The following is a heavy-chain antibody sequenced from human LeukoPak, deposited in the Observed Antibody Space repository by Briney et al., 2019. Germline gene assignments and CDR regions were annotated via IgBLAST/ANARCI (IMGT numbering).Heavy chain of an antibody. CDR2: ISSSSSYI. J-gene: IGHJ4*02. CDR1: GFTFSRYN. Sequence: GGSLRLSCAASGFTFSRYNMNWVRQAPGKGLEWVSSISSSSSYIYYADSLKGRFTISRDNAKNSLYLQMNSLRAEDTAVYYCAREYCSSTSCHLDYWGQGTLVTVSS. CDR3: AREYCSSTSCHLDY. V-gene: IGHV3-21*01. D-gene: IGHD2-2*01.